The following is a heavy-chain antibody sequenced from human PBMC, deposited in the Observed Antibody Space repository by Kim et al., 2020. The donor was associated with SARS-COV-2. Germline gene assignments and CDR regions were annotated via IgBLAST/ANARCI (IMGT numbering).Heavy chain of an antibody. CDR1: GGSVSSGSYY. J-gene: IGHJ4*02. D-gene: IGHD3-10*01. CDR2: IYYSGTT. Sequence: SETLSLTCTVSGGSVSSGSYYWSWIRQPPGKGLEWIGYIYYSGTTNYNPSLKSRVTISVDTSKNQFSLKLSSVTAADTAVYYCARGIFCFGELLAFYYFYYWGQGTLVTLSS. CDR3: ARGIFCFGELLAFYYFYY. V-gene: IGHV4-61*01.